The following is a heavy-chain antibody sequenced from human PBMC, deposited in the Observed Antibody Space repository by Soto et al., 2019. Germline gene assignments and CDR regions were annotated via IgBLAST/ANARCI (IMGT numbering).Heavy chain of an antibody. CDR2: MNPNSGNT. Sequence: GSSVKVSCKASGYTFTSYDINWVRQATGQGLEWMGWMNPNSGNTGYAQKFQGRVTMTRNTSIRKAHMELSSLRSEDTAVYYCARVNYDILTGYYTSFDYWGQGTLVSASS. CDR3: ARVNYDILTGYYTSFDY. J-gene: IGHJ4*02. CDR1: GYTFTSYD. V-gene: IGHV1-8*01. D-gene: IGHD3-9*01.